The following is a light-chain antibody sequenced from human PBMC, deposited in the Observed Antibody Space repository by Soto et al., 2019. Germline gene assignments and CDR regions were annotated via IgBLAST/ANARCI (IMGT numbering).Light chain of an antibody. CDR2: DAS. CDR1: QSVSSY. Sequence: EIVLTQSPATLSSSPGERATLSCRASQSVSSYLAWYQQKPGQAPRLLIYDASNRATGIPARFSGSGSGTEFTLTISSLEPEDFAVYYCQQRSNWPPYTFGQGTKLEIK. J-gene: IGKJ2*01. CDR3: QQRSNWPPYT. V-gene: IGKV3-11*01.